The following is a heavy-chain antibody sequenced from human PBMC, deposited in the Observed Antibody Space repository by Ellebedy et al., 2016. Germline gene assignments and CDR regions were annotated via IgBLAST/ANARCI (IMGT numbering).Heavy chain of an antibody. Sequence: SETLSLTCAVYGGSFSGYYWSWIRQPPGKGLEWIGEINHSGSTNYNPSLKSRVTISVDTSKNQFSLKLSSVTAADTAVYYCARHRRLGSFDYWGQGTLVTVSS. V-gene: IGHV4-34*01. CDR3: ARHRRLGSFDY. D-gene: IGHD6-19*01. CDR2: INHSGST. J-gene: IGHJ4*02. CDR1: GGSFSGYY.